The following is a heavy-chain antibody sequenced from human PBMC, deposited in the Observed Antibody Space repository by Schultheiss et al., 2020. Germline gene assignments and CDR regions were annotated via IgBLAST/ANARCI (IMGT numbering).Heavy chain of an antibody. V-gene: IGHV4-34*01. CDR2: INHSGST. CDR1: GGSFSGYY. CDR3: ARGAGLNYYYGMDV. J-gene: IGHJ6*02. D-gene: IGHD3-16*01. Sequence: SETLSLTCAVYGGSFSGYYWSWIRQPPGKGLEWIGEINHSGSTNYNPSLKSRVTISVDTSKNQFSLKLSSVTAADTAVYYCARGAGLNYYYGMDVWGQGTTVNVSS.